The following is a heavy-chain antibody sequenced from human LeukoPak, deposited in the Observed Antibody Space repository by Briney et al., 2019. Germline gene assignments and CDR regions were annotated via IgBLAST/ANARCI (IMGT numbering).Heavy chain of an antibody. J-gene: IGHJ4*02. CDR2: ISYDGSNK. V-gene: IGHV3-30*18. Sequence: GGSLRLSCAASGFTFSSYGMHWVRQAPGKGLEWVAVISYDGSNKYYADSVKGRFTISRDNSKNTLYLQMNSLRAEDTAVYYCAKDTYVWGQGTLVTVSS. CDR3: AKDTYV. D-gene: IGHD3-16*01. CDR1: GFTFSSYG.